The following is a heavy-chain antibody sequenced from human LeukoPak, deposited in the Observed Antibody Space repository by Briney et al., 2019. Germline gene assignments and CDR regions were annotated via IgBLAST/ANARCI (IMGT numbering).Heavy chain of an antibody. V-gene: IGHV4-59*12. CDR3: ARGGYYYYAFDI. J-gene: IGHJ3*02. Sequence: SETLSLTCAVYGGSFSGYYWSWIRQPPGKGLEWIGYIYYSGSTYYNPSLKSRVTISVDTSKNQFSLKLSSVTAADTAVYYCARGGYYYYAFDIWGQGTMVTVSS. CDR1: GGSFSGYY. CDR2: IYYSGST. D-gene: IGHD3-22*01.